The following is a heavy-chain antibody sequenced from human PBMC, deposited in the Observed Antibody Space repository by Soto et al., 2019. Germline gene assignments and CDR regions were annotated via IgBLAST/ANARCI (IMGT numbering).Heavy chain of an antibody. Sequence: PGGSVRLSGAASEFVFSGCAMSWVRQAPGKGLEWVSAISGSGGSTYYADSVKGRFTISRDNSKNTLYLQMNSLRAEDTAVYYCAKDISVGIVVVPAAWFDPWGQGTLVTVSS. CDR2: ISGSGGST. CDR1: EFVFSGCA. V-gene: IGHV3-23*01. CDR3: AKDISVGIVVVPAAWFDP. J-gene: IGHJ5*02. D-gene: IGHD2-2*01.